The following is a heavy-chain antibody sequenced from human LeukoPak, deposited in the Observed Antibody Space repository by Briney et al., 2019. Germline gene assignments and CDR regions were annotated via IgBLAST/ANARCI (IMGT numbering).Heavy chain of an antibody. D-gene: IGHD3-10*01. CDR3: ARDRVFGGSYYWVY. CDR1: GYAFTSYG. V-gene: IGHV1-18*01. J-gene: IGHJ4*02. Sequence: ASVKVSCKASGYAFTSYGISWVRQAPGQGLEWMGWISAYNGNTNYAQKLQGRVTMTTDTSTSTAYMELRSLRSDDTAVYYCARDRVFGGSYYWVYWGQGTLVTVSS. CDR2: ISAYNGNT.